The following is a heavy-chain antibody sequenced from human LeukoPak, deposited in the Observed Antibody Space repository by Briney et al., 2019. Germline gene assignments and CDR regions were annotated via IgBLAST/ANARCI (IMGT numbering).Heavy chain of an antibody. D-gene: IGHD4-17*01. Sequence: GGSLRLSCAASGFTFSTYAISWVRQAPGRGLEWVSCISSTSNYIFYADSVRGRFAISRDNAKNSLYLQMDSLRAEDTAIYYCAKDHGDYVYYYYGMDVWGQGTTVTVSS. V-gene: IGHV3-21*01. J-gene: IGHJ6*02. CDR3: AKDHGDYVYYYYGMDV. CDR1: GFTFSTYA. CDR2: ISSTSNYI.